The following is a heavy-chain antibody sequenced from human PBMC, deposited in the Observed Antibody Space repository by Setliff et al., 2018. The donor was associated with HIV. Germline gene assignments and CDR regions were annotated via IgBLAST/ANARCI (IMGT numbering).Heavy chain of an antibody. D-gene: IGHD2-15*01. Sequence: SETLSLTCTVSGGSISNQYWTWIRQPAGKGVEWIGRIESSRRTNYNPSLKSRVTMSVDTSKNQFSLRLSSVTAADTAVYYCAREKGFGGATGWFDPWGQGTLVTV. J-gene: IGHJ5*02. CDR1: GGSISNQY. CDR3: AREKGFGGATGWFDP. CDR2: IESSRRT. V-gene: IGHV4-4*07.